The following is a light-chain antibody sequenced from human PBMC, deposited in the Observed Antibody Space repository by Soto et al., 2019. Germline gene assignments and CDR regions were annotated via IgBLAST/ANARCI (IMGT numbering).Light chain of an antibody. J-gene: IGLJ1*01. CDR2: DVI. Sequence: QSVLTQPPSASGSLGQSVTISCTGTSSDVGGYNYVSWYQQHPGKAPKLLIYDVIHRPSGVPDRFSGSKSGNTASLTVSGLQADDETDYYCVSYAGSNNLIFGTGTKLTVL. V-gene: IGLV2-8*01. CDR1: SSDVGGYNY. CDR3: VSYAGSNNLI.